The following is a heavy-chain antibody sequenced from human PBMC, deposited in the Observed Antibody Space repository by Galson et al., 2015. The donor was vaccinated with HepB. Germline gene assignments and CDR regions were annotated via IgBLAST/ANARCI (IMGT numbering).Heavy chain of an antibody. CDR3: ARELASSSGFYVSGY. CDR1: GFTFSSYG. D-gene: IGHD6-19*01. CDR2: IWYDGSNK. Sequence: SLRLSCATSGFTFSSYGMHWVRQAPGKGLEWVAVIWYDGSNKYYADSVKGRFTISRDNSKNALYLQMNSLRAEDTAVYYCARELASSSGFYVSGYWGQGTLVTVSS. J-gene: IGHJ4*02. V-gene: IGHV3-33*01.